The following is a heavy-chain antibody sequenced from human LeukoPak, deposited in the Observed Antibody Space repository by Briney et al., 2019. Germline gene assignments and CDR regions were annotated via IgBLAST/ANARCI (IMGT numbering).Heavy chain of an antibody. J-gene: IGHJ4*02. V-gene: IGHV3-48*03. CDR2: ISSSVSTI. CDR3: ATAEYGSGSYFAY. Sequence: GRSLRPSCAVSGFTFSSYEMNWDRHTPGKGLEWVSYISSSVSTIYYADSVKGRLTISRDNAKNSLYLQMNSLRAEDTAGYYCATAEYGSGSYFAYWGQGTLVTVSS. D-gene: IGHD3-10*01. CDR1: GFTFSSYE.